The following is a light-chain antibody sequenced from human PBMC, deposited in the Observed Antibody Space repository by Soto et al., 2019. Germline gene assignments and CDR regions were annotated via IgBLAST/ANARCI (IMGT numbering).Light chain of an antibody. CDR1: QSVSSSY. V-gene: IGKV3-20*01. Sequence: EIVLTQSPGTLSLSPGKRATLSCRASQSVSSSYLAWYQQKPGQAPRLLIYGASGRATGIPDRFSGSWSGTDFTLTISRLEPEDCAVYYCQQYGSSPPVTFGQGTRLEIK. CDR2: GAS. CDR3: QQYGSSPPVT. J-gene: IGKJ5*01.